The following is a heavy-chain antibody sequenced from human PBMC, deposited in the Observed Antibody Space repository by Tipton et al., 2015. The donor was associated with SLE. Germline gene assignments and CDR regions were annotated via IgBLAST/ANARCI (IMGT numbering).Heavy chain of an antibody. CDR1: GGSFSAYY. CDR2: INHSGST. J-gene: IGHJ6*02. Sequence: GLVKPSGTLSLTCAVYGGSFSAYYWSWIRQPPGKGLEWIGEINHSGSTNYNPSLKSRVTISVDTSKNQFSLKLSSVTAADTAVYYCAKRNDFWSGYYGYYYGMDVWGQGTTVPVSS. D-gene: IGHD3-3*01. CDR3: AKRNDFWSGYYGYYYGMDV. V-gene: IGHV4-34*01.